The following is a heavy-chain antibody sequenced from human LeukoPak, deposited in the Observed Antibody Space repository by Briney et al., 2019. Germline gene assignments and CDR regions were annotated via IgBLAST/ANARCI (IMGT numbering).Heavy chain of an antibody. Sequence: GGSLRLSCATSGFTFNNYNMNWVRQAPGRALEWVSSITSSGTYIFYADSVKGRFTISRDNAKNSLYLQMNSLGPEDTAVYYCARDHGQYYDFWSGYNEYYYYMDVWGKGTTVTVSS. CDR1: GFTFNNYN. D-gene: IGHD3-3*01. CDR2: ITSSGTYI. V-gene: IGHV3-21*01. CDR3: ARDHGQYYDFWSGYNEYYYYMDV. J-gene: IGHJ6*03.